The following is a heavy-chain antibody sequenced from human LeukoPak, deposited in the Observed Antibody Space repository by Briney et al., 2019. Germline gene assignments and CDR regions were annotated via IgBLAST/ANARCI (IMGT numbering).Heavy chain of an antibody. CDR2: IKSKTDGGTT. Sequence: GGSLRLSCAASGFTFSSYWMSWVRQAPGKGLEWVGRIKSKTDGGTTDYAAPVKGRFTISRDDSKNTLYLQMNSLKTEDTAVYYCTADTAMALFDYWGQGTLVTVSS. J-gene: IGHJ4*02. CDR1: GFTFSSYW. CDR3: TADTAMALFDY. D-gene: IGHD5-18*01. V-gene: IGHV3-15*01.